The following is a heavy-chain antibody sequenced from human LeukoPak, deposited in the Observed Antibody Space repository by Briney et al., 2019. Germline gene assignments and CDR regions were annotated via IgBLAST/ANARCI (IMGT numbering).Heavy chain of an antibody. CDR3: ARVSYSYGWNP. CDR1: GYTFTSYY. V-gene: IGHV1-46*01. J-gene: IGHJ5*02. D-gene: IGHD5-18*01. CDR2: INPSGGST. Sequence: ASVKVSCKASGYTFTSYYMHWVRQAPGQGLEWMGIINPSGGSTSYAQKFQGRVTMTRDMSTSTVYMELNSLRAEDTAVYYCARVSYSYGWNPWGQGTLVTVSS.